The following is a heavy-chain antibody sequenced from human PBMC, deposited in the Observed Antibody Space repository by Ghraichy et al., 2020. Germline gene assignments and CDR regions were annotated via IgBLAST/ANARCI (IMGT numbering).Heavy chain of an antibody. V-gene: IGHV4-34*01. D-gene: IGHD3-10*01. J-gene: IGHJ5*02. CDR1: DGSFSGYY. Sequence: SETLSLTCAVYDGSFSGYYWCCNRQPPGKALGWIGEINHSGSTNYNPSLKSRVTISVDTSKNQFSLKLSSVTAADTAVYYCARGGYYGSGSYFPWGQGTLVTVSS. CDR3: ARGGYYGSGSYFP. CDR2: INHSGST.